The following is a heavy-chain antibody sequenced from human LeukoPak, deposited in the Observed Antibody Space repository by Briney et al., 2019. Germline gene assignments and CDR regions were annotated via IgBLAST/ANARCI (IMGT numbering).Heavy chain of an antibody. CDR1: GFTFSSYA. J-gene: IGHJ4*02. CDR3: AKVRTAEY. D-gene: IGHD4-17*01. V-gene: IGHV3-23*01. Sequence: RGYLRLSCAASGFTFSSYAMSWIRQAPGKGLEWVSDICGSGGSTYYADSVKSRFTISKDNSKNTLYIQMNGLRAEDTALHYYAKVRTAEYWGGGTRVSVSP. CDR2: ICGSGGST.